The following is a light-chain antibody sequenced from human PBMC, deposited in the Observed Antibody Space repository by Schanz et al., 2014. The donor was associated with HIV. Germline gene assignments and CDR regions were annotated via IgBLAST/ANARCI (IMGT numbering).Light chain of an antibody. J-gene: IGKJ1*01. CDR2: DAS. CDR1: QYVSGSY. V-gene: IGKV3D-20*01. CDR3: QQYGGSPT. Sequence: EIVLTQSPATLSLSPGERATLSCGASQYVSGSYVAWHQQKPGLAPRLLIYDASTRGAGIPDRLSGSGSGSAFTLIISRLEPADIAVYYCQQYGGSPTFGQGTKVEIK.